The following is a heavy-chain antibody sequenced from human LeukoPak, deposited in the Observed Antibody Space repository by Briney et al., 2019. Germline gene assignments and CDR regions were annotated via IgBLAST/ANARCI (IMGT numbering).Heavy chain of an antibody. V-gene: IGHV4-4*02. CDR2: IYHSGST. Sequence: SETLSLTCAVSGGSISSSNLWTWVRQPPGKGLEWIGEIYHSGSTNYNPSLKSRVTISVDKSKNQFSLKLSSVTAADTAVYYCARKSGYSNGFDYWGQGTLVTVSS. CDR1: GGSISSSNL. J-gene: IGHJ4*02. CDR3: ARKSGYSNGFDY. D-gene: IGHD5-18*01.